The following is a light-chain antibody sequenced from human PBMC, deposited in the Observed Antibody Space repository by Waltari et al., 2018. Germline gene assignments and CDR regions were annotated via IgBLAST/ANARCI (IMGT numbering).Light chain of an antibody. CDR1: SSDVGSHAF. CDR3: SSYGGINNSPYV. J-gene: IGLJ1*01. Sequence: QSALTQPPSASGSPGPSVTISCTGTSSDVGSHAFVPWYQQFPGKAPKLIIWEVSRRPSGVPDRFSGSKSGNTASLTVSGLQAEDEADYYCSSYGGINNSPYVFGTGTKVTV. V-gene: IGLV2-8*01. CDR2: EVS.